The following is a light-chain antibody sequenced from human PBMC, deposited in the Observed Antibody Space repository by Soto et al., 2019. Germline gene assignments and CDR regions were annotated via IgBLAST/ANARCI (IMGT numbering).Light chain of an antibody. CDR3: QSYDSSLSVV. J-gene: IGLJ2*01. CDR2: GNS. CDR1: SSNIGAGYD. Sequence: QSVLTQPPSVSGAPGQRVTISCTWSSSNIGAGYDVHWYQQLPGTAPKLLIYGNSNRPSGVPDRFSGSKSGTSAPLAITGLQAEDEADYYCQSYDSSLSVVFGGGTQLTVL. V-gene: IGLV1-40*01.